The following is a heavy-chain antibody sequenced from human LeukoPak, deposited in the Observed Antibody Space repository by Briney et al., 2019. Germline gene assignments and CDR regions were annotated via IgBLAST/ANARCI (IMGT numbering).Heavy chain of an antibody. Sequence: GGSLRLSCAASGFTFNKYSMSWVRQTPEKGLEWLSYISGSDNTIYYADSVKGRFTISRDNAKNSLYLQMNSLRAEDTAVYYCARGDIVHAKPFDYRGQGTLVTVSS. D-gene: IGHD2-15*01. CDR3: ARGDIVHAKPFDY. V-gene: IGHV3-48*04. CDR1: GFTFNKYS. J-gene: IGHJ4*02. CDR2: ISGSDNTI.